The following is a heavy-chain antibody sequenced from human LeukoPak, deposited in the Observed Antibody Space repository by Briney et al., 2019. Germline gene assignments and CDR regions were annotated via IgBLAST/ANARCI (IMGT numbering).Heavy chain of an antibody. CDR1: GYTFTGYY. V-gene: IGHV1-2*02. Sequence: ASVKVSCKASGYTFTGYYMHWVRQAPGQGLEWMAWINPNSGATNCAQKFQGRVTMTRDTSISTAYMELSGLTSDDTALYYCARDIILDSWGQGTLVTVSS. J-gene: IGHJ5*01. CDR3: ARDIILDS. CDR2: INPNSGAT. D-gene: IGHD1-14*01.